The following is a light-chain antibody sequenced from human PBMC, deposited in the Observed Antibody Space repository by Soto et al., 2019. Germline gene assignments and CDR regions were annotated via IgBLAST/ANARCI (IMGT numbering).Light chain of an antibody. CDR3: QQYNSYPT. V-gene: IGKV1-5*03. CDR1: QSISSW. J-gene: IGKJ4*01. Sequence: DIQMTQSPSTLSASVGDRVTITCRASQSISSWLAWYQQKPGKAPNLLIYKASSLESGVPSRFSGSGSGTEFTLTISSLQTDDFATYCCQQYNSYPTFGGGTKVEIK. CDR2: KAS.